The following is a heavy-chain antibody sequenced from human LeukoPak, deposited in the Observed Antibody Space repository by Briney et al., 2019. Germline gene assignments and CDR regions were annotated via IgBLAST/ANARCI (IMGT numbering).Heavy chain of an antibody. J-gene: IGHJ4*02. V-gene: IGHV3-23*01. CDR2: ISGSGGST. CDR3: AAMTTVTMYSYFFDS. CDR1: GFTFSSYA. D-gene: IGHD4-17*01. Sequence: PGGSLRLSCAASGFTFSSYAMSWVRQAPGKGLEWVSAISGSGGSTYYADSVKGRFTISRDNSKNTLYLQMNSLRAEDTAVYYCAAMTTVTMYSYFFDSWGQGTLLTVSS.